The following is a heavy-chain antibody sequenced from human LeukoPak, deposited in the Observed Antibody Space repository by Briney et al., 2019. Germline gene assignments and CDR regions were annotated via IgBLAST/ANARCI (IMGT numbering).Heavy chain of an antibody. CDR1: GYTFTSYG. CDR3: ARNRPSGVVIPAAKGAPFDP. D-gene: IGHD2-2*01. J-gene: IGHJ5*02. V-gene: IGHV1-18*01. Sequence: ASVKVSCKASGYTFTSYGISWVRQAPGQGLEWMGWISAYNGNTNYAQKLQGRVTMTTDTSTSTAYMELRSLRSDDTAVYYCARNRPSGVVIPAAKGAPFDPWGQGTLVTVSS. CDR2: ISAYNGNT.